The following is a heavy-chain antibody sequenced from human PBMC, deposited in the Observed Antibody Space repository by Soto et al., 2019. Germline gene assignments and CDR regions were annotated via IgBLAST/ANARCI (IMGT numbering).Heavy chain of an antibody. D-gene: IGHD4-17*01. CDR1: GGSVNNANYF. J-gene: IGHJ6*02. Sequence: QVRLEESGPGLVKPSETLSLICSVSGGSVNNANYFWNWIRHHPENGLEWIGYIYYSGSTRYNPSFKTRATLSIDTSKNQFSLRLNSVTVADTAVYFCARDADYGGSLGGMDVWGRGTTVTVSS. CDR2: IYYSGST. V-gene: IGHV4-31*03. CDR3: ARDADYGGSLGGMDV.